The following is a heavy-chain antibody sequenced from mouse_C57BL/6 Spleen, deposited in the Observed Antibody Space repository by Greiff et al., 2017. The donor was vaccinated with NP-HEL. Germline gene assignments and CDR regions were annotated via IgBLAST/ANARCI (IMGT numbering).Heavy chain of an antibody. Sequence: QVQLQQPGAELVKPGASVKLSCKASGYTFTSYWMHWVKQRPGQGLEWIGMIHPNSGSTNYNEKFKSKATLTVDKSSSTAYMQLSSLTSEDAAVYYCARTSYYGGSYLYFDVWGTGTTVTVSS. CDR2: IHPNSGST. CDR1: GYTFTSYW. V-gene: IGHV1-64*01. CDR3: ARTSYYGGSYLYFDV. J-gene: IGHJ1*03. D-gene: IGHD1-1*01.